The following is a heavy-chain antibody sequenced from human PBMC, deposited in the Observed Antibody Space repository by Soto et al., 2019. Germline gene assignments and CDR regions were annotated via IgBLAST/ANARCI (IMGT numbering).Heavy chain of an antibody. D-gene: IGHD2-15*01. V-gene: IGHV4-30-4*01. J-gene: IGHJ4*02. CDR2: IYYSGST. CDR3: ASGVLGYCSGGSCYSGGVYFDY. Sequence: TSETLSLTCTVSGGSISSGDYYWSWIRQPPGKGLEWIGYIYYSGSTYYNPSLKSRVTISVDTSKNQFSLKLSSVTAADTAVYYCASGVLGYCSGGSCYSGGVYFDYWGQGTLVTVSS. CDR1: GGSISSGDYY.